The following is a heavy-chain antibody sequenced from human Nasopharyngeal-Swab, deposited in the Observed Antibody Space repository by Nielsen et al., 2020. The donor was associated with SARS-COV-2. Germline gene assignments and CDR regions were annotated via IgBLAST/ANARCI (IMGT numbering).Heavy chain of an antibody. D-gene: IGHD2-15*01. CDR1: GFTISNYG. J-gene: IGHJ5*02. CDR3: VREGCGGGNCYHNNWFGP. Sequence: GESLKISCAAFGFTISNYGMHWVRQTPGKGLEWVAFIGYDGSDKYYEDSVKGRFTISRDNAEESLFLQMNSLRAEDTAVYYCVREGCGGGNCYHNNWFGPWGRGTLVTVSS. V-gene: IGHV3-30*02. CDR2: IGYDGSDK.